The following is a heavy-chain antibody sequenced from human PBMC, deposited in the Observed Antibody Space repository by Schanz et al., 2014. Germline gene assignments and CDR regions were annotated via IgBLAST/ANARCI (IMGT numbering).Heavy chain of an antibody. CDR3: AGTYCSSTSCYTGYYYMDV. Sequence: QVQLVQSGAEVKKPGASVKVSCKASGYTFSSYGITWVRQAPGQGLEWMGRIIPSLGIANYAQNFQGRVTITADKSTSTAYMELTSLRSEDTAVYYCAGTYCSSTSCYTGYYYMDVWGKGTTVTDSS. CDR1: GYTFSSYG. V-gene: IGHV1-69*04. J-gene: IGHJ6*03. CDR2: IIPSLGIA. D-gene: IGHD2-2*02.